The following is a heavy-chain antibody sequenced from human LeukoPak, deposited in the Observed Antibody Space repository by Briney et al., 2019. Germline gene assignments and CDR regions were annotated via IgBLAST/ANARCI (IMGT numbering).Heavy chain of an antibody. CDR2: ISSSGTVI. CDR3: AKDRGIISDY. J-gene: IGHJ4*02. CDR1: GFTFSSYE. V-gene: IGHV3-48*03. Sequence: GGSLRLSCVASGFTFSSYEMNWVRQAPGKGPEWVSYISSSGTVISYADSVKGRFTISRDNSKNTLYLQMNSLRVEDTAVYYCAKDRGIISDYWGQGTLVTVSS. D-gene: IGHD3-10*01.